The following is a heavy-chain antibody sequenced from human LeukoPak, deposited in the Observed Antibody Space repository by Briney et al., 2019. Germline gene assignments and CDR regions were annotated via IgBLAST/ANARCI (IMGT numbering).Heavy chain of an antibody. J-gene: IGHJ3*02. V-gene: IGHV3-21*04. CDR3: AKRATYDSSSWFDI. CDR1: GFTFSSYS. Sequence: PGGSLRLSCAASGFTFSSYSMNWVRQAPGKGLEWVSSISSSSSSYIYYADSVKGRFTISRDNAKNSLYLQMNSLRAEDTAVYYCAKRATYDSSSWFDIWGQGTMVTVSS. CDR2: ISSSSSSYI. D-gene: IGHD6-13*01.